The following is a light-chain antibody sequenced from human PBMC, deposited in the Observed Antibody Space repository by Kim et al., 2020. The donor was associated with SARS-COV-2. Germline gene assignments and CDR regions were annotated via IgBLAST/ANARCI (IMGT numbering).Light chain of an antibody. Sequence: GQRVTSAGSGNGSNVGNNFVYWYQQHQGTAPKLLIYNNNQRPSGVSDRFSGSKTGTSASLAISGLRPEDEADYYCAAWDDSLSGLFGSGTKVTVL. V-gene: IGLV1-47*01. CDR1: GSNVGNNF. CDR3: AAWDDSLSGL. J-gene: IGLJ1*01. CDR2: NNN.